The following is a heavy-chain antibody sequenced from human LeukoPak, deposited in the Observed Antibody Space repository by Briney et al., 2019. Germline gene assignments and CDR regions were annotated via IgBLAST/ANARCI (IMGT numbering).Heavy chain of an antibody. Sequence: ASETLSLTCTVSGGSISNGGYYWSWIRQHPGKGLEWIGYIYYSGSTYYNPSLKSRVTISVDTSKNQFSLKLSSVTAADTAVYYCARGRGEQWLVFYYYGMDVWGQGTTVTVSS. J-gene: IGHJ6*02. CDR3: ARGRGEQWLVFYYYGMDV. D-gene: IGHD6-19*01. CDR2: IYYSGST. CDR1: GGSISNGGYY. V-gene: IGHV4-31*03.